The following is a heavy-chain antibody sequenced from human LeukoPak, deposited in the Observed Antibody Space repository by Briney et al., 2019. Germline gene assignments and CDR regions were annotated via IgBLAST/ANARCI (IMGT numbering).Heavy chain of an antibody. CDR1: GGSISSYY. D-gene: IGHD3-22*01. CDR2: IYTSGST. CDR3: ARDLNIYDSSGRLDY. Sequence: SETLSLTCTVSGGSISSYYWSWIRQPAGKGREWIGRIYTSGSTNYNPSLKSRVTMSVDTSKNQFSRKLSSVTAADTAVYYCARDLNIYDSSGRLDYWGQGTLVTVSS. J-gene: IGHJ4*02. V-gene: IGHV4-4*07.